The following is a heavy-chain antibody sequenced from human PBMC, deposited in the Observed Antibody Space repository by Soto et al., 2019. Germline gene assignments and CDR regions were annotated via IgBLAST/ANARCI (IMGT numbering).Heavy chain of an antibody. CDR2: IWYDGSNK. V-gene: IGHV3-33*01. D-gene: IGHD2-2*01. CDR1: GFTFSSYG. CDR3: AREECSSASCYGGLGSGWYNY. J-gene: IGHJ4*02. Sequence: QVQLVESGGGVVQPGRSLRLSCAASGFTFSSYGMHWVRQAPGKGLEWVAVIWYDGSNKYYADSVKGRFTISRDNSKNTLYLQMNSLRVEDTAVYYCAREECSSASCYGGLGSGWYNYWGQGTLVTVSS.